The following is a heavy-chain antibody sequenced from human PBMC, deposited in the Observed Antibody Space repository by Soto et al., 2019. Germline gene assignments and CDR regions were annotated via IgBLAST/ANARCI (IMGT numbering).Heavy chain of an antibody. J-gene: IGHJ6*02. Sequence: QVRLVESGGGVVQPGRSLRLSCAASGFTFSSYGMHWVRQAPGKGLEWVAVISYDGSNKYYADSVKGRFTISRDNSKNTLYLQMNSLRAEDTAVYYCAKDRGDGIAAAGMDVWGQGTTVTVSS. CDR2: ISYDGSNK. D-gene: IGHD6-13*01. CDR1: GFTFSSYG. CDR3: AKDRGDGIAAAGMDV. V-gene: IGHV3-30*18.